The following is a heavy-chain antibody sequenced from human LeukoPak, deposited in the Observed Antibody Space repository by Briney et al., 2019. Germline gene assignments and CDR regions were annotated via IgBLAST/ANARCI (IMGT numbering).Heavy chain of an antibody. D-gene: IGHD5-18*01. CDR1: GFTFSSYE. Sequence: GGSLRLSCAASGFTFSSYEMNWVRQAPGKGLEWVSYISSSGSTIYYADSVKGRFTISRDNAKNSLYLQMISLRAEDTAFYYCASSRTERGYSFGYGYWGQGTLVTVSS. CDR2: ISSSGSTI. CDR3: ASSRTERGYSFGYGY. V-gene: IGHV3-48*03. J-gene: IGHJ4*02.